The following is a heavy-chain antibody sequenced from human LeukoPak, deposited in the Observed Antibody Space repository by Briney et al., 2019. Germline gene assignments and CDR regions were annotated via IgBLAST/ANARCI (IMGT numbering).Heavy chain of an antibody. D-gene: IGHD3-10*01. Sequence: ASVKVSCKASGYTFTGFYMHWVRQAPGQGLEWMGWINPNSGGTNYAQKFQGRVTMTRDTSINTAYMELSSLRSDDTAVYYCAREEVSVISDTCCSGLGYWGQGTLVTVSS. CDR1: GYTFTGFY. V-gene: IGHV1-2*02. CDR2: INPNSGGT. J-gene: IGHJ4*02. CDR3: AREEVSVISDTCCSGLGY.